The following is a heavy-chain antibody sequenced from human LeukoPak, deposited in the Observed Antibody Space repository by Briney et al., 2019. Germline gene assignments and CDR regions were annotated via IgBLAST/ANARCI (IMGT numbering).Heavy chain of an antibody. CDR3: ARVRVGAVPTFFLDY. Sequence: KPSEALSLTCAVYGGSFSGYYWSWIRQPPGKGLEWIGEINHSGSTNYNPSLKSRVTISVDTSKNQFSLKLSSVTAADTAVYYCARVRVGAVPTFFLDYWGQGTLVTVSS. D-gene: IGHD1-26*01. J-gene: IGHJ4*02. CDR2: INHSGST. CDR1: GGSFSGYY. V-gene: IGHV4-34*01.